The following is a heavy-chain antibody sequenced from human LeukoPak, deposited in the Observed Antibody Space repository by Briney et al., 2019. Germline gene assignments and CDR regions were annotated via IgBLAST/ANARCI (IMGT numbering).Heavy chain of an antibody. J-gene: IGHJ4*02. D-gene: IGHD6-13*01. CDR1: GFTFCSYG. V-gene: IGHV3-64*01. Sequence: GGSLRLFCAASGFTFCSYGMHWVRQAPGKGLENDSRNSSKGGSTYDANSVKRIFTISRNNSKNTLYLQMGSLRAEDMAVYYCASGIAAAGSHYWGQGTLVTVSS. CDR2: NSSKGGST. CDR3: ASGIAAAGSHY.